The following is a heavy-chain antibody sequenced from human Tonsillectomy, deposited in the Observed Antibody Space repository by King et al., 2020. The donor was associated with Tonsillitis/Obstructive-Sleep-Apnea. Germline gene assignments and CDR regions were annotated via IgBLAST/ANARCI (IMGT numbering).Heavy chain of an antibody. CDR1: GFTFSSYA. J-gene: IGHJ4*02. CDR2: ISYDGSNK. D-gene: IGHD6-19*01. CDR3: AREPAKSYSSGCDMVDH. Sequence: VQLVESGGGVVQPGRSLRLSCAVSGFTFSSYAMHWVRQAPGKGLEWVAVISYDGSNKYYADSVKGRFTISRDNSTNTLYLTMHGLRSEDTAVYYCAREPAKSYSSGCDMVDHWGQGTLVIVSS. V-gene: IGHV3-30*04.